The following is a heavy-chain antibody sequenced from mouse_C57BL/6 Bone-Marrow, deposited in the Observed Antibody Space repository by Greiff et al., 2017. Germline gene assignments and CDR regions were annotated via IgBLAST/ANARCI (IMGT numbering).Heavy chain of an antibody. Sequence: VQLQQSGAELVRPGTSVKVSCKASGYAFTNYLIEWVKQRPGQGLEWIGVINPGSGGTNYNEKFKGKATLTADKSSSTAFMQLSSLTSDDSAVYFCARWGGGYYDYWGQGTTLTVSS. V-gene: IGHV1-54*01. CDR2: INPGSGGT. D-gene: IGHD2-3*01. J-gene: IGHJ2*01. CDR3: ARWGGGYYDY. CDR1: GYAFTNYL.